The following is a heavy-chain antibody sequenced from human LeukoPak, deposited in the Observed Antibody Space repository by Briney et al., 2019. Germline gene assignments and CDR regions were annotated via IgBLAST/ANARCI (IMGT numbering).Heavy chain of an antibody. CDR1: GFTFSNYM. D-gene: IGHD1-20*01. V-gene: IGHV3-74*01. Sequence: GGSLRLSCAASGFTFSNYMMHWVRQAPGKGLVWVSRIKSDGITITYADSVKGRFTISRDDAKNTLYLQMNSLRAEDTAVYYCLRDLNWSLDQWGQGTLVTVSS. J-gene: IGHJ4*02. CDR3: LRDLNWSLDQ. CDR2: IKSDGITI.